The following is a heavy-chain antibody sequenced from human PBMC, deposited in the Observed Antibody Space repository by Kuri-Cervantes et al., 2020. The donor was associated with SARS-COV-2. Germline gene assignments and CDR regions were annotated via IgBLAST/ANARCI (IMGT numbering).Heavy chain of an antibody. D-gene: IGHD1-14*01. J-gene: IGHJ6*02. CDR3: GEANNDYYYGMDV. V-gene: IGHV4-34*01. Sequence: SETLSLTCAVYGGSFSGCYWSWIRQPPGKGLEWIGEINHSGSTNYNPSLKSRVTISVDTSKNQFSLKLSSVTAADTAVYYCGEANNDYYYGMDVWGQGTTVTVSS. CDR2: INHSGST. CDR1: GGSFSGCY.